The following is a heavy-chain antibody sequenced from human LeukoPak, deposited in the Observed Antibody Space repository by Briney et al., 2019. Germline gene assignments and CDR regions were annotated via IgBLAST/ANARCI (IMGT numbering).Heavy chain of an antibody. J-gene: IGHJ6*03. CDR3: ARGTRVIAHYYYYMDV. CDR2: IYYSGST. V-gene: IGHV4-59*12. Sequence: SETLSLTCTVSGGSISSYYWSWIRQPPGKGLEWIGYIYYSGSTYYNPSLKSRVTISVDTSKDQFSLKLSSVTAADTAVYYCARGTRVIAHYYYYMDVWGKGTTVTVSS. D-gene: IGHD3-16*02. CDR1: GGSISSYY.